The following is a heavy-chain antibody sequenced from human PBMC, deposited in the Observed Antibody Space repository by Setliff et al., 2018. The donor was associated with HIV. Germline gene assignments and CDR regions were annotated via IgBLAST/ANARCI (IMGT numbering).Heavy chain of an antibody. CDR3: ARGRFRAVAGTGGRGWFDP. V-gene: IGHV1-2*02. CDR1: GYTFTGYY. Sequence: VASVKVSCKASGYTFTGYYMHWVRQAPGQGLEWMGWINPNSGGTNYAQKFQGRVTMTRDTSISTAYMELSRLRSDDTAVYYCARGRFRAVAGTGGRGWFDPWGQGTLVTVSS. J-gene: IGHJ5*02. D-gene: IGHD6-19*01. CDR2: INPNSGGT.